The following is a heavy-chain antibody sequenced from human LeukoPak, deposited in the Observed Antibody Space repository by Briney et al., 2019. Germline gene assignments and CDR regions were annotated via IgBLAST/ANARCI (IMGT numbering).Heavy chain of an antibody. Sequence: GGSLGLSCVVSGFTFSNFGMNWVRQAPGQGLEWLSYITGAGNNIYYADSVKGRFTISRDNARNSLYLQMSSLRAEDTAVYYCARDVGYRSWFDPWGQGTLVTVSS. CDR3: ARDVGYRSWFDP. D-gene: IGHD5-18*01. CDR1: GFTFSNFG. J-gene: IGHJ5*02. CDR2: ITGAGNNI. V-gene: IGHV3-21*05.